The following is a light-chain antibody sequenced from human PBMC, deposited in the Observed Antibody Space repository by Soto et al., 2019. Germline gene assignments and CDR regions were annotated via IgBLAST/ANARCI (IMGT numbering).Light chain of an antibody. CDR2: KVS. V-gene: IGKV2-30*01. Sequence: VMTQSPLSLTVTPGQPASISCRSSQSLVYSDGNAYLIWFHQRPGQYPRRLIFKVSNRDSGVPDRFSGSGAGSDFKLKISRVEAEEVGVYECMQGSFWTWTFGQGTKVELK. J-gene: IGKJ1*01. CDR1: QSLVYSDGNAY. CDR3: MQGSFWTWT.